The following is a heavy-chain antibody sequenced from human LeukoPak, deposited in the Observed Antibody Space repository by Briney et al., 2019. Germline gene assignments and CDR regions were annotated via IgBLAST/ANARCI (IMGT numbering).Heavy chain of an antibody. J-gene: IGHJ5*02. D-gene: IGHD6-13*01. CDR2: IKQDESEK. V-gene: IGHV3-7*03. CDR3: AKGSSSWYDENNWFDP. CDR1: VFTCSNYW. Sequence: GGSLRLSCVFSVFTCSNYWMSWVRQAPGKGLEWVANIKQDESEKHYVDSVKGRFTISRDNSKNTLYLQMNSLRAEDTAVYYCAKGSSSWYDENNWFDPWGQGTLVTVSS.